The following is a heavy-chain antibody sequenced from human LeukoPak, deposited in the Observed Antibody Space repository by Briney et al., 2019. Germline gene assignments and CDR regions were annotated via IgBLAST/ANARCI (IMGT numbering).Heavy chain of an antibody. CDR1: GFTLTTYA. J-gene: IGHJ4*02. Sequence: GGSLRLSCATSGFTLTTYAMYWVRQAPATGLVWVSRLTADGSSTIYADPVMGRFTVSRDIAKNTLYLEMNSLRAEDTAVYYCARAQLGTPTDCWGQGTLVTVSS. D-gene: IGHD1-26*01. CDR3: ARAQLGTPTDC. V-gene: IGHV3-74*01. CDR2: LTADGSST.